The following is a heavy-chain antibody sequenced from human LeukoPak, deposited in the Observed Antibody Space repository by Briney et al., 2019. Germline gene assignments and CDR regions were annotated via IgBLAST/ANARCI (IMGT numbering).Heavy chain of an antibody. CDR1: GGTFSSYA. D-gene: IGHD3-10*01. CDR2: IIPILGIA. V-gene: IGHV1-69*04. J-gene: IGHJ4*02. CDR3: ARDSPYGSGSLDY. Sequence: SVKVACKASGGTFSSYAISWVRQAPGQGLEWMGRIIPILGIANYAQKFQGRVTITADKSTSTAYMELSSLRSEDTAVYYCARDSPYGSGSLDYWGQGTLVTVSS.